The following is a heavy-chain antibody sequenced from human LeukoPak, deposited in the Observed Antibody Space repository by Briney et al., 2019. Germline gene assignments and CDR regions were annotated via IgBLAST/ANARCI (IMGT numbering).Heavy chain of an antibody. CDR2: ISGSGGST. CDR1: GFMFSSYA. D-gene: IGHD6-6*01. V-gene: IGHV3-23*01. Sequence: GGSLRLSCAASGFMFSSYAMSWVRQAPGKGLEWVSAISGSGGSTYYADSVKGRYTISRDNSKNTLYLQMNSLRAEDTAVYYCANTHCDSSPIVWNFWGQGTLVTVSS. J-gene: IGHJ4*02. CDR3: ANTHCDSSPIVWNF.